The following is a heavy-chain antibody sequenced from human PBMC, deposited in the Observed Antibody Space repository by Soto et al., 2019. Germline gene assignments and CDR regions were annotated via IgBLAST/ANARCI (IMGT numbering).Heavy chain of an antibody. CDR2: IYYSGST. J-gene: IGHJ5*02. D-gene: IGHD2-2*01. CDR3: ARHTGLGYCSSTSCGWFDP. CDR1: GCSISSYY. V-gene: IGHV4-59*08. Sequence: TLSLTCTVSGCSISSYYWSWIRQPPGKGLEWIGYIYYSGSTNYNPSLKSRVTISVDTSKNQFSLKLSSVTAADTAVYYCARHTGLGYCSSTSCGWFDPWGQGTLVTVSS.